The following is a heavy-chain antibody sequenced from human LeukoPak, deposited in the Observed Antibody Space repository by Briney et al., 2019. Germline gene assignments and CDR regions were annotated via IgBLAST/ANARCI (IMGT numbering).Heavy chain of an antibody. CDR1: GGSFSGYY. Sequence: PSETLSLTCAVYGGSFSGYYWSWIRHPPGKGLEWIGEINHSGSTNYNPSLTSRVTISVDTSKNQFSLKLSSVTAADTAVYYCARGRTKRVVVVAATPTPNRWFDPWGQGTLVTVSS. D-gene: IGHD2-15*01. J-gene: IGHJ5*02. V-gene: IGHV4-34*01. CDR3: ARGRTKRVVVVAATPTPNRWFDP. CDR2: INHSGST.